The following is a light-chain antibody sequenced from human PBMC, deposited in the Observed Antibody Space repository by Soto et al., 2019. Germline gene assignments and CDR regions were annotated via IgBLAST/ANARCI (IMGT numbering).Light chain of an antibody. CDR3: QQRSNWPMYT. Sequence: EIVLTQSPATLSLSPGERATLSCRASQSVSSYLAWYQQKPGQAPRLLIYDASNRATGIPARFSGSGSGTDFTLTISSLEHEDFAVYYCQQRSNWPMYTFGQGTNLEIK. V-gene: IGKV3-11*01. CDR1: QSVSSY. CDR2: DAS. J-gene: IGKJ2*01.